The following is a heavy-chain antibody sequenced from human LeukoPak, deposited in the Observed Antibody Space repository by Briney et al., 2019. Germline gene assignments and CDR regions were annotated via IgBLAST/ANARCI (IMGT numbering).Heavy chain of an antibody. Sequence: IPSETLSLTCAVYGGSFSGYYWSWIRQPPGKGPEWIGEINHSGSTNYNPSLKSRVTISVDTSKNQFSLKLSSVTAADTAVYYCARGERWLQPGGYYFDYWGQGTLVTVSS. CDR3: ARGERWLQPGGYYFDY. J-gene: IGHJ4*02. CDR1: GGSFSGYY. CDR2: INHSGST. V-gene: IGHV4-34*01. D-gene: IGHD5-24*01.